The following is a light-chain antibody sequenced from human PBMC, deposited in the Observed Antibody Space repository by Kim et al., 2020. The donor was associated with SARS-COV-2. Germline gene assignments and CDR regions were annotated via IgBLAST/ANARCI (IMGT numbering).Light chain of an antibody. CDR3: QQFKDYPLT. CDR1: QGISSS. V-gene: IGKV1D-13*01. Sequence: ASVGERVTITCRASQGISSSLAWYQVKPGRPPKLLIHDASRLETGVPSRFSGSGSATDFTLTISSLQPEDFATYYCQQFKDYPLTFGGGTKVDIK. CDR2: DAS. J-gene: IGKJ4*01.